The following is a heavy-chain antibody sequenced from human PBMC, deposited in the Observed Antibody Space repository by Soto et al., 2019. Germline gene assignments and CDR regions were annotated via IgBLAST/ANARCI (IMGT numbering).Heavy chain of an antibody. CDR3: ARDSPTTAVEYYYYGMDV. D-gene: IGHD4-17*01. J-gene: IGHJ6*02. CDR2: IIPIFGTA. V-gene: IGHV1-69*13. Sequence: ASVKVSCKASGGTFSSYAISWVRQAPGQGLEWMGGIIPIFGTANYAQKFQGRVTITADESTSTAYMELSSLRSEDTAVYYCARDSPTTAVEYYYYGMDVWGQGTTVTVSS. CDR1: GGTFSSYA.